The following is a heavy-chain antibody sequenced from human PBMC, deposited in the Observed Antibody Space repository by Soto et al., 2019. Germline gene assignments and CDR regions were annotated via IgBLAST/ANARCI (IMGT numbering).Heavy chain of an antibody. Sequence: SETLSLTCTVSGGSISSYYWSWIRQPPGKGLEWIGYIYYSGSTNYNPSLKSRVTISVDTSKNQFSLKLSSVTAADTAVYYCARDPGEGFGVVTFFDYWGQGTLVTVSS. CDR1: GGSISSYY. V-gene: IGHV4-59*01. D-gene: IGHD3-3*01. J-gene: IGHJ4*02. CDR3: ARDPGEGFGVVTFFDY. CDR2: IYYSGST.